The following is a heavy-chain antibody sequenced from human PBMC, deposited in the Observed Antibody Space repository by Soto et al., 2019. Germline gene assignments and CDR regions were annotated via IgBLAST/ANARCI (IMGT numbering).Heavy chain of an antibody. J-gene: IGHJ4*02. D-gene: IGHD6-19*01. CDR3: ARGGIAVAGTWNY. Sequence: PVGSLRLSCAASGFTVSSSYMTWVRQAPGKGLEWVSIIYAGGSTYYADSVKGRFTISRDNSENTVYLQMNSLRAEDTAVYYCARGGIAVAGTWNYWGQGTLVTVSS. CDR2: IYAGGST. CDR1: GFTVSSSY. V-gene: IGHV3-53*01.